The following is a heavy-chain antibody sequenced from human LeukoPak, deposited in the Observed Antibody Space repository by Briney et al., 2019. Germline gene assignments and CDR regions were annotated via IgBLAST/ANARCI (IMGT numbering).Heavy chain of an antibody. CDR1: GFTFTNHA. Sequence: GGSLRLSCAASGFTFTNHATAWVRLAPGKGLEWVSTLSDSGASTYYADSVKGRFTTSRDNSRNTMYLQMDSLRADDTGVYFCARTPNRDGYSHIDFWGQGALVTVSS. V-gene: IGHV3-23*01. CDR3: ARTPNRDGYSHIDF. J-gene: IGHJ4*02. D-gene: IGHD5-24*01. CDR2: LSDSGAST.